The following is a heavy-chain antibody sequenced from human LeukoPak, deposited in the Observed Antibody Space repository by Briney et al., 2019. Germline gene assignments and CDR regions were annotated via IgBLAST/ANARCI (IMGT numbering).Heavy chain of an antibody. CDR1: GFTFSSYS. J-gene: IGHJ6*02. CDR3: ARDHGYDFWSSSAMDV. V-gene: IGHV3-48*01. CDR2: ISSSSSTI. Sequence: GGSLRLSCAASGFTFSSYSMNWVRQAPGKGLEWVSYISSSSSTIYYADSVKGRFTISRDNAKNSLYLQMNSLRAEDTAVYYCARDHGYDFWSSSAMDVWGQGTTVTVSS. D-gene: IGHD3-3*01.